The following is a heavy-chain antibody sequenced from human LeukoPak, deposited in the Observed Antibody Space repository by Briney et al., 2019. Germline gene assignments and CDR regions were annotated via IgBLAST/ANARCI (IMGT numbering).Heavy chain of an antibody. Sequence: PGRPLRLFCAASGFTFSSYGMHWVRQAPGKGLEWVAVIWYDGSNKYYADSVKGRFTISRDNSKNSLYLQMNSLRTEDTALYYCAKDMGSSSQGGKNYWGQGTLVTVSS. J-gene: IGHJ4*02. CDR1: GFTFSSYG. CDR2: IWYDGSNK. D-gene: IGHD6-6*01. V-gene: IGHV3-33*03. CDR3: AKDMGSSSQGGKNY.